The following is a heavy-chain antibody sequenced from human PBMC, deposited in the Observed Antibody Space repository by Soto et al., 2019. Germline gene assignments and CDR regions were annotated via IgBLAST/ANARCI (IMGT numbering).Heavy chain of an antibody. V-gene: IGHV1-69*13. Sequence: SVKVSCKASGGTFSSYSINWVRQAPGQGLEWMGEIIPIFGTANYAQKFQGRVTITADESTSTAYMELSSLRSEDTAIYFCAREGYGTSSGSRGNFFDPWGPGTVVTVSS. CDR2: IIPIFGTA. D-gene: IGHD6-6*01. CDR3: AREGYGTSSGSRGNFFDP. J-gene: IGHJ5*02. CDR1: GGTFSSYS.